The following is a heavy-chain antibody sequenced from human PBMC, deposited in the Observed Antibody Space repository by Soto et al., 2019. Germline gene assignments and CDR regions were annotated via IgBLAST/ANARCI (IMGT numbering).Heavy chain of an antibody. CDR2: INPNSGGT. V-gene: IGHV1-2*02. Sequence: GASVKGSCKASGYAFTGYYMHWGRQAPGQGLEWMGWINPNSGGTNYAQKFQGRVTMTRDTSISTAYMELSRLRSDDTAVYYCARYDFWSGTYGMDVWGQGTTVTVS. CDR3: ARYDFWSGTYGMDV. CDR1: GYAFTGYY. D-gene: IGHD3-3*01. J-gene: IGHJ6*02.